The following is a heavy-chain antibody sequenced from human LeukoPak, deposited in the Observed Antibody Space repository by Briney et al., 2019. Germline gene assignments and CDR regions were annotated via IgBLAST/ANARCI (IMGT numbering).Heavy chain of an antibody. Sequence: SETLSLTCSVCGGFMNCYYWRWIRQPPGRGLEWLGYIYYSGSTKYSPSLKSRISISVDTSKHHFSLKLRSVTAADTAVYYCARWGEAAAGIYYWGQGTLVTVSS. D-gene: IGHD6-13*01. CDR3: ARWGEAAAGIYY. CDR2: IYYSGST. V-gene: IGHV4-59*01. CDR1: GGFMNCYY. J-gene: IGHJ4*02.